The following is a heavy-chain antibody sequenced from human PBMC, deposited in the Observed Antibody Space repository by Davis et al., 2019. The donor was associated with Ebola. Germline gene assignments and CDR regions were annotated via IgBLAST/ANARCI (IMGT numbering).Heavy chain of an antibody. CDR3: AKEGQVAGHSYFDS. J-gene: IGHJ4*02. Sequence: GESLKISCTASGFTFSAFWMSWVRQAPGKGLEWVSTTAGGGYTYYADSMKGRFTASRDNSRNTLYLQMNNLRGEDTAVYYCAKEGQVAGHSYFDSWGQGTLVTVSS. CDR1: GFTFSAFW. V-gene: IGHV3-23*01. CDR2: TAGGGYT.